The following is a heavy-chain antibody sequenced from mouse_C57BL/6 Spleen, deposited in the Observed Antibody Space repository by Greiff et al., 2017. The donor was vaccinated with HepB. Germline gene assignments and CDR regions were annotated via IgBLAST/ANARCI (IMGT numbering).Heavy chain of an antibody. D-gene: IGHD3-2*02. Sequence: QVQLQQSGAELVKPGASVKLSCTASGYTFTEYTIHWVQQMSGQGLEWIGWFYPGSGSIKYNEKFKDKATLTADKSSSTVYMELSRLTSEDSAVYFCARHEAETAQATAWFAYWGQGTLVTVSA. CDR1: GYTFTEYT. J-gene: IGHJ3*01. CDR3: ARHEAETAQATAWFAY. CDR2: FYPGSGSI. V-gene: IGHV1-62-2*01.